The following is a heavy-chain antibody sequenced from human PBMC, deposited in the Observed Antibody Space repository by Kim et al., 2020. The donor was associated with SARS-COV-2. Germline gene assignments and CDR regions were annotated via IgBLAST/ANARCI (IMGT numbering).Heavy chain of an antibody. CDR2: IYPGDSDT. V-gene: IGHV5-51*01. D-gene: IGHD5-18*01. J-gene: IGHJ6*02. Sequence: GESLKISCKGSGYSFTSYWIGWVRQMPGKGLEWMGIIYPGDSDTRYSPSFQGQGTISADKSISTAYLQWSSLKASDTAMYYCARSGYSYGYPDYYYYGMDVWGQGTTVTVSS. CDR3: ARSGYSYGYPDYYYYGMDV. CDR1: GYSFTSYW.